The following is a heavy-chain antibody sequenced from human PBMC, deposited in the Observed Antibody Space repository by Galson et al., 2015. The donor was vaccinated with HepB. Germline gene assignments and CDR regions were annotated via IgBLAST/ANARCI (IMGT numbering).Heavy chain of an antibody. V-gene: IGHV4-59*08. D-gene: IGHD3-10*01. J-gene: IGHJ2*01. CDR3: ARSGRGFGFGESFDWYFEL. Sequence: SEPLSLTCTVSGGSISSYYWSWIRQPPGKGLEWIGYMYYSGSTKNNPSLKSRVTISVDTSKNQLSLKLSSVTAADTAVYYCARSGRGFGFGESFDWYFELWGRGTLVTVSS. CDR1: GGSISSYY. CDR2: MYYSGST.